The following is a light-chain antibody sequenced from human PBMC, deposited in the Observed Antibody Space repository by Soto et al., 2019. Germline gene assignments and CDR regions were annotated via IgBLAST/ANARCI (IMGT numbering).Light chain of an antibody. V-gene: IGKV1-17*03. J-gene: IGKJ4*01. CDR1: QGISNY. CDR3: LQHYLFPLT. CDR2: AAS. Sequence: DIQMTQSPSAMSASVGDRVTITCWASQGISNYLAWFQQKPGEAPKRLISAASSLQSGVPSRFSGSGSGTEFTLTISGLQPEDVATYYCLQHYLFPLTFGGGTKVEIK.